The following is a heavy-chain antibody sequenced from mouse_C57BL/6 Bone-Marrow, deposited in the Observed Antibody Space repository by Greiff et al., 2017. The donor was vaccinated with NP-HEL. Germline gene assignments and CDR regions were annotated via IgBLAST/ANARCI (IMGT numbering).Heavy chain of an antibody. CDR1: GYTFTDYY. J-gene: IGHJ2*01. V-gene: IGHV1-26*01. CDR2: INPNNGGT. CDR3: ARGYYFDY. Sequence: EVMLVESGPELVKPGASVKISCKASGYTFTDYYMNWVKQSHGKSLEWIGDINPNNGGTSYNQKFKGKATLTVDTSSSTAYMELRSLTSEDSAVYYCARGYYFDYWGQGTTLTVSS.